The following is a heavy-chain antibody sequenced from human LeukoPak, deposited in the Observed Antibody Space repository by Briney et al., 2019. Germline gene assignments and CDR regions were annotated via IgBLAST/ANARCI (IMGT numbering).Heavy chain of an antibody. CDR1: GFTFSSYA. D-gene: IGHD6-13*01. CDR2: ISGSGGST. V-gene: IGHV3-23*01. J-gene: IGHJ4*02. Sequence: GGSLRLSCAASGFTFSSYAMSWVRQAPGKGLEWVSAISGSGGSTYYADSVNGRFTISRDNSKNTLYLQMNSLRAEDTAVYYRANWYSSSWYDGYWGQGTLVTVSS. CDR3: ANWYSSSWYDGY.